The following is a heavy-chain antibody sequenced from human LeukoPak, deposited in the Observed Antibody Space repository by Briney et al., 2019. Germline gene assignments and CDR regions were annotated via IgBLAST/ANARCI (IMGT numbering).Heavy chain of an antibody. D-gene: IGHD4-17*01. Sequence: PGRSLRLSCAASGFTFSTYSMNWVRQAPGKGLEWVSSISSSSSYIYYADSLKGRFTISRDNAKNSLYLQMNSLRAEDTAVYYCARAISRVPTVTFDYWGQGTLVTVYS. CDR3: ARAISRVPTVTFDY. CDR2: ISSSSSYI. V-gene: IGHV3-21*01. CDR1: GFTFSTYS. J-gene: IGHJ4*02.